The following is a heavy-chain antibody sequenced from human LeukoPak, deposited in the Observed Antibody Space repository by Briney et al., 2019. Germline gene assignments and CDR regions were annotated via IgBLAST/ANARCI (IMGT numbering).Heavy chain of an antibody. V-gene: IGHV4-59*08. D-gene: IGHD3-10*01. CDR2: IYHSGST. CDR3: ARVNILWFGKSPPWYFDY. CDR1: GGSISSYY. Sequence: SETLSLTCTVSGGSISSYYWSWIRQPPGKGLEWIGSIYHSGSTYYNPSLKSRVTISVDTSKNQFSLKLSSVTAADTAVYYCARVNILWFGKSPPWYFDYWGQGTLVTVSS. J-gene: IGHJ4*02.